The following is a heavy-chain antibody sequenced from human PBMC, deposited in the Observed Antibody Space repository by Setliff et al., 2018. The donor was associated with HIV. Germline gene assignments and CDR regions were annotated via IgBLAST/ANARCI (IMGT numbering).Heavy chain of an antibody. D-gene: IGHD3-3*01. CDR3: AREGGREYDFWSGYYRPYYYYMDV. CDR2: IKIKADGGTT. Sequence: PGGSLRLSCAASGFTFSNAWMSWVRQAPGKGLEWVGHIKIKADGGTTDYAAPLNGRFTISRDDSKNTLYLQMNSLKTEDTAVYYCAREGGREYDFWSGYYRPYYYYMDVWGKGTTVTVSS. J-gene: IGHJ6*03. V-gene: IGHV3-15*01. CDR1: GFTFSNAW.